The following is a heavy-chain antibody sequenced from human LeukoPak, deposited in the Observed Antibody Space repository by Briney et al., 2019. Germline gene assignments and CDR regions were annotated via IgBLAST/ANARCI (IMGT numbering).Heavy chain of an antibody. CDR2: INHSGST. CDR3: ARGGDPRYCSSTSCFFYAFDI. Sequence: SETLSLTCTVSGGSISSGSYYWSWIRQPPGKGLEWIGEINHSGSTNYNPSLKSRVTISVDTSKNQFSLKLSSVTAADTAVYYCARGGDPRYCSSTSCFFYAFDIWGQGTMVTVSS. CDR1: GGSISSGSYY. V-gene: IGHV4-39*07. J-gene: IGHJ3*02. D-gene: IGHD2-2*01.